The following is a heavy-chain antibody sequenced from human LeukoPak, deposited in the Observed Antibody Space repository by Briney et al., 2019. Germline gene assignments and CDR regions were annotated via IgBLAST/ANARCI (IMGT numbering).Heavy chain of an antibody. J-gene: IGHJ3*01. V-gene: IGHV1-2*02. CDR2: VNPHSGGR. CDR1: GYTFTDYF. Sequence: ASVKVSCKAYGYTFTDYFIHWVRRAPGQGLEWMGWVNPHSGGRNLAQKFQGRVTMTRDTSSTTAYLELSRLRSDDTAVYYCAREGGIAAPASHAFDLWGQGTVVTVSS. D-gene: IGHD6-13*01. CDR3: AREGGIAAPASHAFDL.